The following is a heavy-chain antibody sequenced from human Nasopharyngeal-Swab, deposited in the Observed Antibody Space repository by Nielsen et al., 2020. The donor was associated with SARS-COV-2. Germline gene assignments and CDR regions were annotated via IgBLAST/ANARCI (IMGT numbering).Heavy chain of an antibody. Sequence: GGSLRPSCPPSGSTFSTYAMSWVRQAPGKGLEWVSAISGSGGSTYYADSVKGRFTISRDNSKNTLYLQMNSLRAEDTAVYYCAKVWFGELGLYYFDYWGQGTLVTVSS. CDR3: AKVWFGELGLYYFDY. CDR1: GSTFSTYA. CDR2: ISGSGGST. V-gene: IGHV3-23*01. D-gene: IGHD3-10*01. J-gene: IGHJ4*02.